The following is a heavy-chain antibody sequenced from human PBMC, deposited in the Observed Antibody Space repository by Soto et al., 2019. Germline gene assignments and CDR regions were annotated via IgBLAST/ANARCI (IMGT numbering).Heavy chain of an antibody. J-gene: IGHJ4*02. CDR3: ARDQAIVGATTGARYYFDY. V-gene: IGHV1-69*13. CDR1: GGTFSSYA. Sequence: SVKVSCKASGGTFSSYAISWVRQAPGQGLEWMGGIIPIFGTANYAQKFQGRVTITADESTSTDYMELSSLRSEDTAVYYCARDQAIVGATTGARYYFDYWGQGTLVTVSS. CDR2: IIPIFGTA. D-gene: IGHD1-26*01.